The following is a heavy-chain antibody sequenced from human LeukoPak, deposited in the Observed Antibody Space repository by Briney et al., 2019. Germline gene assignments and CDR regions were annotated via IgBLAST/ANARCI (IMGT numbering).Heavy chain of an antibody. CDR3: ANYRQSITAAGNSREFADY. D-gene: IGHD6-13*01. J-gene: IGHJ4*02. CDR1: GFTFTNYA. CDR2: IKSDGSST. Sequence: QPGGSLRLSCTASGFTFTNYAMSWVRQAPGKGLVWVARIKSDGSSTGYADSVKGRFTISRDNSKNTLYLQMNSLRAEDTAVYYCANYRQSITAAGNSREFADYWGQGTLVTVSS. V-gene: IGHV3-23*01.